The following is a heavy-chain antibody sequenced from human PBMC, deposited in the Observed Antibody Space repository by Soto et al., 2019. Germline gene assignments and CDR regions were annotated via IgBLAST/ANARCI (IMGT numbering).Heavy chain of an antibody. V-gene: IGHV1-3*01. CDR1: GYPFSSYA. D-gene: IGHD4-17*01. Sequence: XSVKVSCNASGYPFSSYAMHWVRQAPGQRLEWMGWINAGNGNTKYSQKFQGRVAITRDTSASTAYMELSSLRSEDTAVYYCARGFDYGDYFDYWGQGTLVTVSS. CDR3: ARGFDYGDYFDY. J-gene: IGHJ4*02. CDR2: INAGNGNT.